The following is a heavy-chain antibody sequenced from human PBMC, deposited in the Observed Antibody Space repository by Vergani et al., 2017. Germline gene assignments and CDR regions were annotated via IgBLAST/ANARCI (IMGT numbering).Heavy chain of an antibody. D-gene: IGHD2-21*02. CDR1: GDSISPYF. CDR3: ARGGWLVPDV. J-gene: IGHJ4*02. CDR2: ISYSGDT. V-gene: IGHV4-59*01. Sequence: QVQLHESGPGLVKPSETLSLTCTVSGDSISPYFWTWIRQPPGQGLEWIGYISYSGDTNCAPSLKSRVSISLDTSMNQFSLQVNSVTPSDTAVYYCARGGWLVPDVWGQGTLVTVSS.